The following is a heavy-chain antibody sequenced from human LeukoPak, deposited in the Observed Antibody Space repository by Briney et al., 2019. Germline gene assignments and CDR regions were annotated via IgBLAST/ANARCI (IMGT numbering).Heavy chain of an antibody. Sequence: GSLRLSCAASGFIFNNNFMSWVRQVPGKGLEWLANIKQDGSEKTYVDSVKGRFTIFRDNAKNLLYLQMNSLRVEDTAVYYCAREGFYYFDFWGQGTLVTVSS. J-gene: IGHJ4*02. V-gene: IGHV3-7*01. CDR3: AREGFYYFDF. CDR2: IKQDGSEK. CDR1: GFIFNNNF.